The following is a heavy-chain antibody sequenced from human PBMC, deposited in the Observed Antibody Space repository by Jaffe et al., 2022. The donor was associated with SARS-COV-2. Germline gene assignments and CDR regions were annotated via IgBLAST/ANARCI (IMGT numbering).Heavy chain of an antibody. CDR3: ARAGAYVVRGGHWFDP. V-gene: IGHV4-61*01. J-gene: IGHJ5*02. CDR2: IYYSGST. CDR1: GGSVSSGSYY. Sequence: QVQLQESGPGLVKPSETLSLTCTVSGGSVSSGSYYWSWIRQPPGKGLEWIGYIYYSGSTNYNPSLKSRVTISVDTSKNQFSLKLSSVTAADTAVYYCARAGAYVVRGGHWFDPWGQGTLVTVSS. D-gene: IGHD3-10*01.